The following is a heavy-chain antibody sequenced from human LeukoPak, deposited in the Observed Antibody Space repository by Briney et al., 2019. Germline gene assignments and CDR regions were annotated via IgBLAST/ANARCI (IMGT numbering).Heavy chain of an antibody. CDR2: IYYSGST. CDR1: GGSISSYY. Sequence: SETLSLTCTVSGGSISSYYWSWIRQPPGKGLEWIGYIYYSGSTNYNPSLKSRVTISVDTSKNQFSLKLSSVTAADTAVYYCARDRELGFWGQGTLVTVSS. D-gene: IGHD1-26*01. CDR3: ARDRELGF. V-gene: IGHV4-59*01. J-gene: IGHJ4*02.